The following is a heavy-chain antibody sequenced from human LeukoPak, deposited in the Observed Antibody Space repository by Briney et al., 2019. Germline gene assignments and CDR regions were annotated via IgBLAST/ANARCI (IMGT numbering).Heavy chain of an antibody. CDR2: INPNSGGT. D-gene: IGHD6-19*01. J-gene: IGHJ4*02. Sequence: ASVKVSCKASGYTFTGYYMHWVRQAPGQGLEWMGWINPNSGGTNYAQKFQGRVTMTRDTSISTAYMELSRLRSDDTAVYYCARGLKRWLEAPDFDYWGQGTLVTVSS. V-gene: IGHV1-2*02. CDR1: GYTFTGYY. CDR3: ARGLKRWLEAPDFDY.